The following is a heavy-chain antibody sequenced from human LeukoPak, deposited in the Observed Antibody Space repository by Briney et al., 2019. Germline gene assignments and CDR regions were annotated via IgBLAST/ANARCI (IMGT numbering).Heavy chain of an antibody. CDR2: IWYHGRSQ. CDR1: GFTFSTYG. V-gene: IGHV3-33*01. J-gene: IGHJ3*02. CDR3: VRDMTFCSGGSCYSLGFDI. D-gene: IGHD2-15*01. Sequence: GRSLRLSCAASGFTFSTYGMHWVRQAPGQGLEWVAIIWYHGRSQNYAESVKGRFTISRDNSKNTVFLQMNSLRAEDTAVYYCVRDMTFCSGGSCYSLGFDIWGQGTMVTVSS.